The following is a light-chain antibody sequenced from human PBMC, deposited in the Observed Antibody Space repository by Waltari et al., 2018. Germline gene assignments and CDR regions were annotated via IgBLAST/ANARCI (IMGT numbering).Light chain of an antibody. V-gene: IGKV1-8*01. CDR2: AAS. J-gene: IGKJ1*01. Sequence: AIRITQSPSSLSASTGDRVTITCRASQGISSYLAWYQQKPGKAPKLLIYAASTLQSGVPSRFSGSGSGTDFTLTISCLQSEDFATYYCQQYYSYRTFGQGTKVEIK. CDR1: QGISSY. CDR3: QQYYSYRT.